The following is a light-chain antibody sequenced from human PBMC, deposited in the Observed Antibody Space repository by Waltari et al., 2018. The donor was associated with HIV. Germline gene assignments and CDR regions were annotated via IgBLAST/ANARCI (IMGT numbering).Light chain of an antibody. CDR2: EDN. CDR3: QSYDSTTWV. V-gene: IGLV6-57*03. CDR1: SGTIANNY. Sequence: NFMLTQPHSVSESPGKTVTISCTRTSGTIANNYVQWYQQRPGSAHTNVIYEDNQRPSWVPDRFSCSIDRSSNSASLTISVLKTDDEADYYCQSYDSTTWVFGGGTKLTVL. J-gene: IGLJ3*02.